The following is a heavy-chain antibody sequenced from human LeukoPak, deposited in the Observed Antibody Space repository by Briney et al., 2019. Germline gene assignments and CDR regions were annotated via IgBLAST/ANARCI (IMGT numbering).Heavy chain of an antibody. Sequence: PGGSLRLSCAASGFTFSSYWMHWVRQAPGKGLVWVSRINSDGSSTSYADSVKGRFTISRDNAKNSLYLQMNSLRAEDTAVYYCARDEYNWNVDAFDIWGQGTVVTVSS. J-gene: IGHJ3*02. CDR3: ARDEYNWNVDAFDI. CDR1: GFTFSSYW. D-gene: IGHD1-20*01. CDR2: INSDGSST. V-gene: IGHV3-74*01.